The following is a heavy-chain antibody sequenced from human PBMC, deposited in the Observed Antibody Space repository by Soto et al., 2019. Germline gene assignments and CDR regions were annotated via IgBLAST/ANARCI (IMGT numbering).Heavy chain of an antibody. CDR2: ISPIIGTA. CDR1: GGTFSSYA. Sequence: SVKVSCKASGGTFSSYAISWVRQAPGQGLEWMGGISPIIGTANYAQKLQGRVTITTDESTSTAYMEMRSLRSEDTAVYYCARDDSGSSSWFDPWGQGTLVTVSS. J-gene: IGHJ5*02. D-gene: IGHD1-26*01. CDR3: ARDDSGSSSWFDP. V-gene: IGHV1-69*05.